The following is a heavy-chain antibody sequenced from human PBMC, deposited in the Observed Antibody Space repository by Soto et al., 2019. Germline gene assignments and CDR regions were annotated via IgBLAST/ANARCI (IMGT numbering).Heavy chain of an antibody. V-gene: IGHV3-48*03. J-gene: IGHJ4*02. Sequence: PGGSLRLSCAASGFTFSSYEMNWVRQAPGKGLEWISYITASGFTIYYADSVKGRSTISRDNAKNSLYLQMNSLRAKDTAVYYCARTYFDSSSYYYLDYWGQGTLVTVSS. CDR3: ARTYFDSSSYYYLDY. CDR2: ITASGFTI. CDR1: GFTFSSYE. D-gene: IGHD3-22*01.